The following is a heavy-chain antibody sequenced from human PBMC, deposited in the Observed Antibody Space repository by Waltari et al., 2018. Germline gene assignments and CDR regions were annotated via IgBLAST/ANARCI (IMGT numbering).Heavy chain of an antibody. J-gene: IGHJ4*02. V-gene: IGHV3-15*07. CDR3: TTATLLWFGELLRFDY. D-gene: IGHD3-10*01. Sequence: RQAPEKGLEWVGRIKSKTDGGTTDYAAPVKGRFTISRDDSKNTLYLQMNSLKTEDTAVYYCTTATLLWFGELLRFDYWGQGTLVTVSS. CDR2: IKSKTDGGTT.